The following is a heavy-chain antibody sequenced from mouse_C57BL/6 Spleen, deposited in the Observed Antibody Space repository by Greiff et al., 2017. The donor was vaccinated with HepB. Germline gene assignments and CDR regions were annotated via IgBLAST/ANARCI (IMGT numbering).Heavy chain of an antibody. CDR3: ARGVYYDSVWFAY. Sequence: QVQLQQSGAELVRPGASVKLSCKASGYTFTDYYINWVKQRPGQGLEWIARIYPGSGNTYYNEKFKGKATLTAEKSSSTAYMQLSSLTSEDSAVYFCARGVYYDSVWFAYWGQGTLVTVSA. V-gene: IGHV1-76*01. J-gene: IGHJ3*01. CDR2: IYPGSGNT. CDR1: GYTFTDYY. D-gene: IGHD2-4*01.